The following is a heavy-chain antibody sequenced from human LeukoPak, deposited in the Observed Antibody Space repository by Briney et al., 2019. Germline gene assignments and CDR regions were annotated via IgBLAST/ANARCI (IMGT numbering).Heavy chain of an antibody. J-gene: IGHJ4*02. CDR2: ISSSSKTI. CDR3: ARVPISYSSSWWHYFDY. V-gene: IGHV3-48*04. Sequence: GGSLRLSCAASGFTFSSYSVNWVRQAPGKGLEWVSYISSSSKTIYYADSVKGRFTISRDNAKNSLYLQMNSLRAEDTAVYYCARVPISYSSSWWHYFDYWGQGTLVTVSS. D-gene: IGHD6-13*01. CDR1: GFTFSSYS.